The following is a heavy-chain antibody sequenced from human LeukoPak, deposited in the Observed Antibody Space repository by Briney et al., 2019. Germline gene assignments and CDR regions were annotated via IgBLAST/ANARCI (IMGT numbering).Heavy chain of an antibody. Sequence: PGGSLRLSCAASGFAVSANYMSWVRQAPGKGLEWVSVIYSGGSTYYADSVKGRFTISRVNSKNTLYLQMNSLRAEDTAVYYCACGYSYGHEDYWGQGTLVTVSS. CDR1: GFAVSANY. D-gene: IGHD5-18*01. CDR3: ACGYSYGHEDY. CDR2: IYSGGST. J-gene: IGHJ4*02. V-gene: IGHV3-53*01.